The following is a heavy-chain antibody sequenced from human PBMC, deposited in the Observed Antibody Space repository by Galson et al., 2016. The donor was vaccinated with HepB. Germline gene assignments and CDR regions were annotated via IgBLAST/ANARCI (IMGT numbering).Heavy chain of an antibody. CDR2: IIPIFATA. CDR3: ARSGGYDLGWFDP. V-gene: IGHV1-69*13. Sequence: SVKVSCKASGGTFSNYTINWVRQAPGQGLEWMGGIIPIFATANYAQKFQDRVTITADESTSTAYMEVSSLRSEDTAVYYCARSGGYDLGWFDPWGQGTLVIVSS. J-gene: IGHJ5*02. D-gene: IGHD5-12*01. CDR1: GGTFSNYT.